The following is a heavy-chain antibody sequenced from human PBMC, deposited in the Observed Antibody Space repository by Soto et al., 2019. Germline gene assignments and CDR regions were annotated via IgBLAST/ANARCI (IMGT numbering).Heavy chain of an antibody. Sequence: QVQLMQSGAEVKKPGASVKVSCKASGDTFTDYYIHWVRQAPGQGLEWMGTVNPSGGHTTYAQHFLGRVTMTRDTSTSTLYMELTSLTSDDTAIYYCARGGXVVVVTAALDYWGQGTLVTVSS. CDR2: VNPSGGHT. V-gene: IGHV1-46*01. CDR1: GDTFTDYY. J-gene: IGHJ4*02. D-gene: IGHD2-21*02. CDR3: ARGGXVVVVTAALDY.